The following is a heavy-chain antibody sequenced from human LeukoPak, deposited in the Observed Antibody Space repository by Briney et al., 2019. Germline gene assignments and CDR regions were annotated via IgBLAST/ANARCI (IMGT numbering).Heavy chain of an antibody. CDR1: GFTFSSYT. CDR2: KSYDGSNE. V-gene: IGHV3-30*01. D-gene: IGHD1-26*01. Sequence: PGRSLRLSCAASGFTFSSYTMHWVRQAPGKGLEWVAVKSYDGSNEYYADSVHGRFTISRDNSKNTLYLQMNSLRAEDTAVYYCARDLGKWELLRGVFEYWGQGTLVSVSS. CDR3: ARDLGKWELLRGVFEY. J-gene: IGHJ4*02.